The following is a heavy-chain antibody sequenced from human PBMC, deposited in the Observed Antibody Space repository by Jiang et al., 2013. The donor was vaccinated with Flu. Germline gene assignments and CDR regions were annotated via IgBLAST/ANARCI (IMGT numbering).Heavy chain of an antibody. CDR1: RDSFTSDTSY. V-gene: IGHV4-61*02. Sequence: LICTVSRDSFTSDTSYWTWIRQPAGRGLEWIGRIFTTGSSHYNPSLKSRVSISVDTSKNQFSLKLSSVTAADTAVYYCARGKASGTNFDYWGQGTLVTVSS. CDR3: ARGKASGTNFDY. CDR2: IFTTGSS. J-gene: IGHJ4*02. D-gene: IGHD6-13*01.